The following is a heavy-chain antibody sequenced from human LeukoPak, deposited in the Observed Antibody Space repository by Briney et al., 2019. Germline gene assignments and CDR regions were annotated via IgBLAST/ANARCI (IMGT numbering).Heavy chain of an antibody. V-gene: IGHV3-11*06. CDR2: ISSSGSYT. CDR1: GFTFSDYY. CDR3: AGFRVRWGAFDI. D-gene: IGHD3-16*01. J-gene: IGHJ3*02. Sequence: GGSLRLSCAASGFTFSDYYMSWIRQAPGKGLEWVPYISSSGSYTNYADSVKGRFTISRDNAKNSLYLQMNSLRAEDTAVYYCAGFRVRWGAFDIWGQGTMVTVSS.